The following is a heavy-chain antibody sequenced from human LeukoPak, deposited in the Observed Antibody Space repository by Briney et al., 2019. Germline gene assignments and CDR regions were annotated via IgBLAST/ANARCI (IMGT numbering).Heavy chain of an antibody. D-gene: IGHD3-3*01. CDR3: ARSRYYDFWSGIPFDP. V-gene: IGHV4-59*01. CDR1: GGSISSYY. J-gene: IGHJ5*02. CDR2: IYYSGST. Sequence: PSETLSLTCTVSGGSISSYYWSWIRQPPGKGLEWIGYIYYSGSTNYNPSLKSRVTISVDTSKNQFSLKLSSVTAADTAVYYCARSRYYDFWSGIPFDPWGQGTLVTVSS.